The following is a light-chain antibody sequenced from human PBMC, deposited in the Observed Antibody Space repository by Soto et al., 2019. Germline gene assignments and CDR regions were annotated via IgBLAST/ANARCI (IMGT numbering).Light chain of an antibody. CDR1: QGISSY. Sequence: DIQLTQSPSFLSASVGDRVTITCRASQGISSYLAWYQQKPGKAPKLLIYNAYTLQSGVPSRFSGGGSGTEFTLTINSLQPEDFATYYCQQLNSYPITFGQGTRLEIK. CDR2: NAY. V-gene: IGKV1-9*01. CDR3: QQLNSYPIT. J-gene: IGKJ5*01.